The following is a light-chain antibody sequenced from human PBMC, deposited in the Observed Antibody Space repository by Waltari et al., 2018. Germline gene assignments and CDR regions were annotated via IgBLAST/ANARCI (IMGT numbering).Light chain of an antibody. Sequence: QSALTQPASVSGSPGQSITISCTGTSSDVGTYNLVSWYQRHPGKAPNLMIYEVTKRPSGVSNRFSGSKSGNTASLTISGLQTEDEADYYCCSYAGSSSWVFGGGTKLTVL. CDR1: SSDVGTYNL. J-gene: IGLJ3*02. V-gene: IGLV2-23*02. CDR2: EVT. CDR3: CSYAGSSSWV.